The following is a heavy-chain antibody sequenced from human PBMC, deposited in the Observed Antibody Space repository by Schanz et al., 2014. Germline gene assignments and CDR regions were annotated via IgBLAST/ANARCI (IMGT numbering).Heavy chain of an antibody. Sequence: VQLVESGGGLVKPGGPWRLSWQPSGFTLTPFTMNWVGRAPGKGLEWVAVIRYDGRNKNFVEPVKGRFTISRDNSNNTVYLQMNTLRAEDTAVYYCAREDCSATSCYFRYWGQGTLVTVSS. CDR2: IRYDGRNK. CDR3: AREDCSATSCYFRY. CDR1: GFTLTPFT. J-gene: IGHJ4*02. D-gene: IGHD2-21*01. V-gene: IGHV3-33*01.